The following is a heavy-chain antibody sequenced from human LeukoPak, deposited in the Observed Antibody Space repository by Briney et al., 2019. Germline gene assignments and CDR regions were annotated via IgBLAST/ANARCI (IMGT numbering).Heavy chain of an antibody. CDR1: GFTFSSYA. J-gene: IGHJ3*02. Sequence: GGSLRLSCAASGFTFSSYAMHWVRQAPGKGLEWVAVISYDGSNKYYADSVKGRFTISRDNSKNTLYLQMNSLRAEDTAVYYCARDRSGWNHAFDIWGQGTMVTVSS. CDR3: ARDRSGWNHAFDI. CDR2: ISYDGSNK. V-gene: IGHV3-30*04. D-gene: IGHD1-1*01.